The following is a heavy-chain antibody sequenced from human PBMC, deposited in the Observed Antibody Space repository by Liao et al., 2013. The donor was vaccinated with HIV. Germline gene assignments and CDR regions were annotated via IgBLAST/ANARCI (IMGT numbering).Heavy chain of an antibody. J-gene: IGHJ1*01. CDR1: GGSFRYYY. D-gene: IGHD1-26*01. Sequence: QVQLQQWGAGLLKPSETLSLTCAVYGGSFRYYYWSWIRQPPGKGLEWIGEINHSGSTSDNPSLKSRVTMSMDTSKNQFSLRLSSVTAADTAVYYCARWGYTGSYDEFFQHWGQGTLVTVSS. CDR2: INHSGST. CDR3: ARWGYTGSYDEFFQH. V-gene: IGHV4-34*01.